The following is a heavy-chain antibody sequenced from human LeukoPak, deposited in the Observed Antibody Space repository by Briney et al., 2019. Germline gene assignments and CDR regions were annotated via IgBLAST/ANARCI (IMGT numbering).Heavy chain of an antibody. CDR2: INPKNGGT. J-gene: IGHJ4*02. Sequence: ASVKVSCKTSGYSFTGYYMHWVRQAPGQGLEWMGWINPKNGGTNYPQKFQGRVTMTTDTSVGTAYMELNSLPSHDTAVYYCARRGAYFDYWGQGTLVTVSP. CDR3: ARRGAYFDY. V-gene: IGHV1-2*02. CDR1: GYSFTGYY.